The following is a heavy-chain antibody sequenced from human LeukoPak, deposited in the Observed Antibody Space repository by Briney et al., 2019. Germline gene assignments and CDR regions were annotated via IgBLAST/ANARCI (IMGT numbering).Heavy chain of an antibody. Sequence: GESLKISCKGSGYSFTSYWIGWVRQMPGKGLEWMGIIYPSDSDTRYSPSFQGQVTISADKSISTAYLQWSSLKASDTAMYYCARTGYSYGYAFDYWGQGTLVTVSS. CDR3: ARTGYSYGYAFDY. J-gene: IGHJ4*02. CDR1: GYSFTSYW. D-gene: IGHD5-18*01. V-gene: IGHV5-51*01. CDR2: IYPSDSDT.